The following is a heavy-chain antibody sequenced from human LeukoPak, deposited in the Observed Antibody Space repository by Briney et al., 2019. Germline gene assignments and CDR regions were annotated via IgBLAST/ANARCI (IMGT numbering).Heavy chain of an antibody. Sequence: GGSLRLSCAASGFTFSSYAMSWVRQAPGKGLEWVSAISGSGGSTYYADSVKGRLTISRDNSKNTLYLQMNSLRAEDTAVYYCAKVYGSGSTRWFDPWGQGTLVTVSS. V-gene: IGHV3-23*01. CDR2: ISGSGGST. D-gene: IGHD3-10*01. CDR3: AKVYGSGSTRWFDP. CDR1: GFTFSSYA. J-gene: IGHJ5*02.